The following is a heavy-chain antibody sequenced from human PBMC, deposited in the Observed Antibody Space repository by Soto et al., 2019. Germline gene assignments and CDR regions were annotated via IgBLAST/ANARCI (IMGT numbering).Heavy chain of an antibody. CDR2: IYSGGST. D-gene: IGHD4-17*01. Sequence: GGSLRLSCAASGFTVSSNYMSWVRQAPGKGLEWVSVIYSGGSTYYADSVKGRFTISRDNSKNTLYLQMNSLRAEDTAVYYCAREPPGLSHDYGDNGDYWGQGTLVTVSS. V-gene: IGHV3-66*01. CDR1: GFTVSSNY. J-gene: IGHJ4*02. CDR3: AREPPGLSHDYGDNGDY.